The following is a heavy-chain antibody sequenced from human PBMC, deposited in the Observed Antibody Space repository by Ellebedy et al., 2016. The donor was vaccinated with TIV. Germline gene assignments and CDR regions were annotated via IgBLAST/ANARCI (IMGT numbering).Heavy chain of an antibody. V-gene: IGHV1-2*02. CDR2: INPNSGGT. J-gene: IGHJ3*02. CDR3: ARGYSSSWLAFDI. CDR1: GYTFTGYY. D-gene: IGHD6-13*01. Sequence: ASVKVSCKASGYTFTGYYMHWVRQAPGQGLEWMGWINPNSGGTNYAQKFQGRVTMTRDTSISTAYMELSRLRSDDTAVYYCARGYSSSWLAFDIWGQGTMVTVSS.